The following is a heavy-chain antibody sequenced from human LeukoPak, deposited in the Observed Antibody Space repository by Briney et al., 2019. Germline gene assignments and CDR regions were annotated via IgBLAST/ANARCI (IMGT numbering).Heavy chain of an antibody. Sequence: GASVKVSCKASGYTFTSYAMNWVRQAPGQGLEWMGWINTNTGNPTYAQGFTGRFVFSLDTSVSTAYLQISSLKAEDTAVYYCARSRISIAAAGIRRGWFDPWGQGTLVTVSS. CDR3: ARSRISIAAAGIRRGWFDP. D-gene: IGHD6-13*01. V-gene: IGHV7-4-1*02. CDR1: GYTFTSYA. J-gene: IGHJ5*02. CDR2: INTNTGNP.